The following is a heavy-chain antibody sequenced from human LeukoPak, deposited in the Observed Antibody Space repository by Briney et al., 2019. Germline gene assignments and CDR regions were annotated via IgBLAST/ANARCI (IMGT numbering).Heavy chain of an antibody. D-gene: IGHD6-13*01. J-gene: IGHJ4*02. CDR3: ARVRSSSWFDY. Sequence: GGSLRLSCAASGFTFSSYWMHWVRQAPGKGLVWVSRIDNEGSSTSYADSVKGRFIISRDNAKNTLYLQMNSLRAEDTAVYFCARVRSSSWFDYWGQGTLVAVSS. CDR1: GFTFSSYW. CDR2: IDNEGSST. V-gene: IGHV3-74*01.